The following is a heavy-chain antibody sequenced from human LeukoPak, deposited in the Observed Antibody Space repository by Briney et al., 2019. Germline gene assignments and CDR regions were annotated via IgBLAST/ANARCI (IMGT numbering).Heavy chain of an antibody. D-gene: IGHD3-3*01. J-gene: IGHJ1*01. Sequence: PGASVKVPCKVPGYTLTELSMHWVRQAPGKGLEWMGGFDPEDGETIYAQKFQGRVTMTEDTSTDTAYMELSSLRSEDTAVYYCATDREGYDFWSGYYRTEYFQHWGQGTLVTVSS. CDR2: FDPEDGET. CDR1: GYTLTELS. CDR3: ATDREGYDFWSGYYRTEYFQH. V-gene: IGHV1-24*01.